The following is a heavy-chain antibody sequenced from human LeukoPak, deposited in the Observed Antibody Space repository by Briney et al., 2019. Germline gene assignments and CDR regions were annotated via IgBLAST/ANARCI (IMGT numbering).Heavy chain of an antibody. Sequence: GRSLRLSCAASGFTFSNYGMHWVRQAPGKGLEWVAVISYDGSNKYYADSVKGRFTISRDNSKNTLYLQMSSLRAEDTAVYYCAKDPTGAYYDFWSGLGPHYYYYGMDVWGQGTTVTVSS. CDR1: GFTFSNYG. CDR3: AKDPTGAYYDFWSGLGPHYYYYGMDV. V-gene: IGHV3-30*18. CDR2: ISYDGSNK. J-gene: IGHJ6*02. D-gene: IGHD3-3*01.